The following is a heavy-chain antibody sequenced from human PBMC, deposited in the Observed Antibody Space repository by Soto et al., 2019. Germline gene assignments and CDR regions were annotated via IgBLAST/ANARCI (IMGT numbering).Heavy chain of an antibody. D-gene: IGHD3-22*01. J-gene: IGHJ4*02. CDR2: MNPNSGNT. Sequence: ASVKVSCKASGYTFTSYDINWVRQATGQGLEWMGWMNPNSGNTGYAQKFQGRVTMTRNTSISTAYMELSSLRSEDTAVYYCARDTTDYYDSSGPTDYWGQGTLVTSPQ. CDR1: GYTFTSYD. CDR3: ARDTTDYYDSSGPTDY. V-gene: IGHV1-8*01.